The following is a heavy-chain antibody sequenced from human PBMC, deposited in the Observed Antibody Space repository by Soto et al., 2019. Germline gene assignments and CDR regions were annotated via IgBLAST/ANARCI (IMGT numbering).Heavy chain of an antibody. CDR2: IYPNDADT. V-gene: IGHV5-51*01. CDR3: ARQAAAGKYYYAMDV. CDR1: GYSFTYYW. J-gene: IGHJ6*02. Sequence: GESLKISCKGSGYSFTYYWIAWVRQRPGKDLEWMGIIYPNDADTRYNPSFQGQVTISADKSISTAYLQWTSLKTSDTAIYYCARQAAAGKYYYAMDVWGQGTTVTVSS. D-gene: IGHD6-13*01.